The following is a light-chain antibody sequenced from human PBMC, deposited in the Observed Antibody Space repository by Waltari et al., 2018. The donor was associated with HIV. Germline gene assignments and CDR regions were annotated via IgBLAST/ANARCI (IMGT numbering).Light chain of an antibody. J-gene: IGLJ2*01. Sequence: QSALTQSPSASGSPGQSVNISCTGATGDISDYNYVSWYQQHSDRPPKLIIFEVTKRPSGVPDRFSGSKSGNTASLFVSGLQPEDEATYFCSSFAGTHKLFGGGTKLTVL. CDR2: EVT. CDR3: SSFAGTHKL. CDR1: TGDISDYNY. V-gene: IGLV2-8*01.